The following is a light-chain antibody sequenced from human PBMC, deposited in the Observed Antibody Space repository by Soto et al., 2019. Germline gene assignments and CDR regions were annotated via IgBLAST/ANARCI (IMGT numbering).Light chain of an antibody. CDR3: LQYNTFPHT. CDR2: DAT. V-gene: IGKV1-5*01. Sequence: IQMTQSPSTLSASVGDTVTLTCRSSQLIARWLAWYQQKPGTAPRLIIYDATSLQSVVPSRFSASASGTDFTLTISSLHPDDFATYYCLQYNTFPHTFGQGTKLEI. J-gene: IGKJ2*01. CDR1: QLIARW.